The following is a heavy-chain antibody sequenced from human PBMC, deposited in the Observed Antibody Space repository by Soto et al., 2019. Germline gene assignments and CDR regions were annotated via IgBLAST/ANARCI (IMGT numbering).Heavy chain of an antibody. Sequence: SETLSLTCAVYGGSFSCYYWSWIRQPPGRGLEWMVEINHSGSTTYNPSLKSRVTISVDTSKNQFSLKLSSVTAADTAVYYCARGVKYYYDSSGFIDYWGQGTLVTVS. J-gene: IGHJ4*02. CDR3: ARGVKYYYDSSGFIDY. D-gene: IGHD3-22*01. CDR2: INHSGST. CDR1: GGSFSCYY. V-gene: IGHV4-34*01.